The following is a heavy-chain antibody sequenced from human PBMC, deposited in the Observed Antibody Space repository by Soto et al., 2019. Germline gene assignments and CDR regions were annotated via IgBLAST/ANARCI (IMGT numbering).Heavy chain of an antibody. CDR3: AKDRIGGGLEY. V-gene: IGHV3-23*01. J-gene: IGHJ4*02. CDR2: VTSRGDTT. Sequence: EVQLLQSGGGFVQPGGSLSFSCAASGVIVSNYAIKWVHQAPGKGLERVSIVTSRGDTTYYAGSVKGRCTISGDTSKNLLHMQVNSLPGEDTDVYYCAKDRIGGGLEYWGPGTLVSFSS. D-gene: IGHD1-26*01. CDR1: GVIVSNYA.